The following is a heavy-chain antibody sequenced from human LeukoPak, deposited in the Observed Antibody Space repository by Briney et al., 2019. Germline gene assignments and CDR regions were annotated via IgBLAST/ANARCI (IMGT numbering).Heavy chain of an antibody. CDR1: RYTFTSYD. CDR2: MNPNSGRT. D-gene: IGHD3-22*01. J-gene: IGHJ4*02. V-gene: IGHV1-8*01. Sequence: VGSVTVSCKASRYTFTSYDINWVREAAGQGLEGMGWMNPNSGRTAFAQKFQGRLTMTTDTSISTAYMELSSLRSEDTAVYYCARLSQTPDYYSNGGYYYLGYWGQGTPVTVSS. CDR3: ARLSQTPDYYSNGGYYYLGY.